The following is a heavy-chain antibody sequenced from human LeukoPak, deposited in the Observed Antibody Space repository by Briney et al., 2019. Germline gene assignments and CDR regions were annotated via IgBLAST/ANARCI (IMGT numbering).Heavy chain of an antibody. D-gene: IGHD3-3*01. Sequence: SETLSLTCTVSGGSISSYYWSWIRQPPGKGLEWIGYIYYSGSTNYNPSLKSRVTISVDTSKNQFSLKLSSVTAADTAVYYCARLSLEWLLDYWGQGARVTVSS. CDR1: GGSISSYY. CDR2: IYYSGST. V-gene: IGHV4-59*08. CDR3: ARLSLEWLLDY. J-gene: IGHJ4*02.